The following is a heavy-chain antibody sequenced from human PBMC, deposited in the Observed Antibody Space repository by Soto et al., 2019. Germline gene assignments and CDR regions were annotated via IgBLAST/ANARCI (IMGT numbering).Heavy chain of an antibody. CDR2: FALSYTT. D-gene: IGHD6-13*01. CDR1: GASITSSSY. V-gene: IGHV4-4*07. J-gene: IGHJ4*02. CDR3: ARGMTPPSARAWYYFDA. Sequence: PSETLSLTCTVSGASITSSSYCCWIRQPAGRRLKGMGRFALSYTTSYTPSLRTRVTISADVSKNQFYLSLPSVSAADTALYYVARGMTPPSARAWYYFDAWGQGTLVTVSS.